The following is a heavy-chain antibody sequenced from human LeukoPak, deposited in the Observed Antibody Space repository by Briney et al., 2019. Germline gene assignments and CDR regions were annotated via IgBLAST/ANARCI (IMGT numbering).Heavy chain of an antibody. CDR3: ARVSSATVSGTPELDY. D-gene: IGHD1-26*01. CDR1: GYTFTSYG. V-gene: IGHV1-18*01. Sequence: GASVKVSCKASGYTFTSYGISWVRQAPGQGLEWMGWISAYNGNTNYAQKLQGRVTITTDTSTSTAYMELRSLRSDDTAVYYCARVSSATVSGTPELDYWGQGTLVTVSS. J-gene: IGHJ4*02. CDR2: ISAYNGNT.